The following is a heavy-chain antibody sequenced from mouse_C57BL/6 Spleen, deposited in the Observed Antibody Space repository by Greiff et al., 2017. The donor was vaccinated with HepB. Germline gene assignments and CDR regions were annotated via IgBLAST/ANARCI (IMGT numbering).Heavy chain of an antibody. CDR1: GFTFSDYG. CDR3: ARQSPDSSGYAMDY. D-gene: IGHD3-2*02. V-gene: IGHV5-17*01. CDR2: ISSGSSTI. Sequence: EVKLMESGGGLVKPGGSLKLSCAASGFTFSDYGMHWVRQAPEKGLEWVAYISSGSSTIYYADTVKGRFTISRDNAKNTLFLQMTSLRSEDTAMYYCARQSPDSSGYAMDYWGQGTSVTVSS. J-gene: IGHJ4*01.